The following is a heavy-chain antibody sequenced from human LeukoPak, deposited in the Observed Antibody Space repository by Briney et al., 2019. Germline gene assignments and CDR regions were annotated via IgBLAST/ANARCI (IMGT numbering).Heavy chain of an antibody. V-gene: IGHV3-23*01. Sequence: GGSLRLSCAASGFTFSKFTLIWVRQAPERGLQWVSAITGSGAVTYYEDSVKGRFTISRDNSKNTLYLQMNSLRVEDTAVYYCARDDTQGRGNEYYDALDIWGQGTMVTVSS. J-gene: IGHJ3*02. D-gene: IGHD4-23*01. CDR3: ARDDTQGRGNEYYDALDI. CDR1: GFTFSKFT. CDR2: ITGSGAVT.